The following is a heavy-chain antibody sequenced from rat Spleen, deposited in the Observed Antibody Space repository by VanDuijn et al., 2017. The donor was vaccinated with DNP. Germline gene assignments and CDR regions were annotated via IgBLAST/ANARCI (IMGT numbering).Heavy chain of an antibody. Sequence: EVQLVESGGGLVQPGRSMKLSCAASGFTFSSFSMAWVRQSTKGLEWVATISSTDDFTYYRDSVKGRFTISRDDATSTLYLQMNSLRSEDTATYYCARQDYSAPFDYWGQGVMVTVSS. V-gene: IGHV5-46*01. CDR2: ISSTDDFT. J-gene: IGHJ2*01. CDR3: ARQDYSAPFDY. D-gene: IGHD1-1*01. CDR1: GFTFSSFS.